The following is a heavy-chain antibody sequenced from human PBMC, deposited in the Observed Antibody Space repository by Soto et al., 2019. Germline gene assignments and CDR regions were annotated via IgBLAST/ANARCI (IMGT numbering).Heavy chain of an antibody. CDR2: IYYSGST. Sequence: SETLSLTCTVSGGSISSYYWSWIRQPPGKGLEWIGYIYYSGSTNYNPSLKSRVTISVDTSKNQFSLKLRSVTAADTAVYYCARQGWAHRLGYQLPIDAFDIWGQGTMVTVSS. J-gene: IGHJ3*02. CDR3: ARQGWAHRLGYQLPIDAFDI. V-gene: IGHV4-59*08. CDR1: GGSISSYY. D-gene: IGHD2-2*01.